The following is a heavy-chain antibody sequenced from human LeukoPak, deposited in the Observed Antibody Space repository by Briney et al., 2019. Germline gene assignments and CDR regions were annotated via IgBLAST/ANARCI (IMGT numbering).Heavy chain of an antibody. V-gene: IGHV1-8*02. J-gene: IGHJ3*02. CDR3: ARELIAQPSLLAFDI. CDR2: MNPNSGNT. D-gene: IGHD3-22*01. CDR1: GGTFSSYA. Sequence: ASVKVSCKASGGTFSSYAISWVRQAPGQGLEWMGWMNPNSGNTGYAQKFQGRVTMTRDTSTSTVYMELSSLRSEDTAVYYCARELIAQPSLLAFDIWGQGTMVTVSS.